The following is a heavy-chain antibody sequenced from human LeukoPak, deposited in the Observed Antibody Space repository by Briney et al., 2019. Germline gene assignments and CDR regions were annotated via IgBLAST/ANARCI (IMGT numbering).Heavy chain of an antibody. CDR1: GVTFSVSV. CDR3: AKEGGYASSWI. V-gene: IGHV3-23*05. CDR2: VSSSGSNT. J-gene: IGHJ4*02. Sequence: PGGSLRLSCAASGVTFSVSVMNWVRQAPGKGLEWVSGVSSSGSNTYYAESVKGRFTISRDNHKNTVHLQMNSLRVEDTAMYYCAKEGGYASSWIWGQGILVTVSS. D-gene: IGHD6-13*01.